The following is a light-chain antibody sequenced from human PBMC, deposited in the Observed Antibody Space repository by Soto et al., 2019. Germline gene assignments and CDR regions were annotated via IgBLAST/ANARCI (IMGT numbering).Light chain of an antibody. CDR1: QSVRSSF. J-gene: IGKJ1*01. V-gene: IGKV3-20*01. Sequence: ELVLTQSPGTLSLSPGERATLSCRASQSVRSSFLAWYQQKPGQAPRLLIYGAASRATGIPDRFRGSGSGTDFTLTISRLEPEYFSVYYCQQYCSSPPTFGQGTNVEIK. CDR3: QQYCSSPPT. CDR2: GAA.